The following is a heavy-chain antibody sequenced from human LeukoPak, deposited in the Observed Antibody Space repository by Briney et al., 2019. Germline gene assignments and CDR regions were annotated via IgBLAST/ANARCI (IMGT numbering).Heavy chain of an antibody. CDR1: GDSISTSAYY. Sequence: SETLSLTCTVSGDSISTSAYYWSWIRQRPGTGLEWIAYIHYIGNAYSNPSLESRVTMSVDTSSNQFSLNVASVTAADTAVYYCARVRDDYFFDCWGQGILVAVSS. V-gene: IGHV4-31*03. D-gene: IGHD3-3*01. CDR2: IHYIGNA. J-gene: IGHJ4*02. CDR3: ARVRDDYFFDC.